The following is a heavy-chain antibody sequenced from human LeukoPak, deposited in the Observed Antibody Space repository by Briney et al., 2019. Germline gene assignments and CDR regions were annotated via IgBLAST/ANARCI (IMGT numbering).Heavy chain of an antibody. D-gene: IGHD5-24*01. CDR1: GYTFTSYA. CDR3: ARGSSEEMATIAY. CDR2: MNPSNGNT. Sequence: ASVKDSCKASGYTFTSYAVNWVRQATGQGLEWMGWMNPSNGNTGFAQKFQGRLTMTRDTSTSTAYMELSSLISEDTAVYFCARGSSEEMATIAYWGQGTLVTVSS. J-gene: IGHJ4*02. V-gene: IGHV1-8*01.